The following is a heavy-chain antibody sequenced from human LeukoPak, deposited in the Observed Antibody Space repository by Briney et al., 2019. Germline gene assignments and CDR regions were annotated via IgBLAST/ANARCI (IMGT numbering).Heavy chain of an antibody. V-gene: IGHV3-30*04. CDR1: GFTFSSYA. D-gene: IGHD5-24*01. J-gene: IGHJ4*02. CDR2: ISYDGSNK. Sequence: GGSLRLSCAASGFTFSSYAMSWVRQAPGKGLEWVAVISYDGSNKYYADSVKSRFTISRDNSKNTLYLQMNSLRAEDTAVYYCARDPPEMATIMDVDYWGQGTLVTVSS. CDR3: ARDPPEMATIMDVDY.